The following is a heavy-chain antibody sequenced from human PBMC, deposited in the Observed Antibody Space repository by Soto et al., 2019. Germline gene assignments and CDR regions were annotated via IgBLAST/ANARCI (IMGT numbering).Heavy chain of an antibody. CDR3: AKSWFPDGWDNHKVGS. J-gene: IGHJ5*02. CDR2: ISFGGGYST. D-gene: IGHD6-19*01. CDR1: GFTFSRYA. Sequence: EMQLLESGGGLVQPGGSLRLSCVVSGFTFSRYAMSWVRQAPGKGLEWISGISFGGGYSTYYADSVKGRATISRDNSRNMLFLKMNGLRAEDTAKYYCAKSWFPDGWDNHKVGSWGQGTLVTVSS. V-gene: IGHV3-23*01.